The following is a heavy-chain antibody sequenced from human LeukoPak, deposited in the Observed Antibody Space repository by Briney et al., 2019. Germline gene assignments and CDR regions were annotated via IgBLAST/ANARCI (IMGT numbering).Heavy chain of an antibody. CDR3: ASYMSGSDAFDI. CDR1: GFTFSSYS. V-gene: IGHV3-21*01. CDR2: ISSSSSYI. Sequence: GGSLRLSCAASGFTFSSYSMNWVRQAPGKGLEWVSSISSSSSYIYYADSVKGRFTISRDNAKNSLYLQMNSLRAEDTAVYYCASYMSGSDAFDIWGQGTMVTVSS. D-gene: IGHD3-3*01. J-gene: IGHJ3*02.